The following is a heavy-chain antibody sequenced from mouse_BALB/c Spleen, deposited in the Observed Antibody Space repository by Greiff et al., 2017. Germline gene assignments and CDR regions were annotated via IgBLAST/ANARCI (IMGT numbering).Heavy chain of an antibody. V-gene: IGHV14-1*02. CDR1: GFNIKDYY. CDR3: ARRDYRYDSAY. CDR2: IDPENGNT. D-gene: IGHD2-14*01. Sequence: EVQLVESGAELVRPGALVKLSCKASGFNIKDYYMHWVKQRPEQGLEWIGWIDPENGNTIYDPKFQGKASITADTSSNTAYLQLSSLTSEDTAVYYCARRDYRYDSAYWGQGTLVTVSA. J-gene: IGHJ3*01.